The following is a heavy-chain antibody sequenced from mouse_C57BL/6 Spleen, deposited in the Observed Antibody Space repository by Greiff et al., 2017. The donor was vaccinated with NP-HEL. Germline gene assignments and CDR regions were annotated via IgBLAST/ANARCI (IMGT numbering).Heavy chain of an antibody. CDR3: ARHEDYYGSSYGDYAMDY. J-gene: IGHJ4*01. CDR1: GYTFTEYP. Sequence: QVQLKESGAELVKPGASVKLSCKASGYTFTEYPIHWVKQRSGQGLEWIGWFYPGSGSIKYNEKFKDKATLTADKSSSTVYMELSRLTSEDSAVYFWARHEDYYGSSYGDYAMDYWGQGTSVTVSS. D-gene: IGHD1-1*01. V-gene: IGHV1-62-2*01. CDR2: FYPGSGSI.